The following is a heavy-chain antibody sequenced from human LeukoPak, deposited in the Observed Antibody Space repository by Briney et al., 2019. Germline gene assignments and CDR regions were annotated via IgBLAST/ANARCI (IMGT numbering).Heavy chain of an antibody. J-gene: IGHJ6*03. CDR1: GGSISSYY. D-gene: IGHD6-6*01. Sequence: SETLSLTCTVSGGSISSYYWSWIRQPPGKGLEWIGYIYYSGSTNYNPSLKSRVTISVDTSKNQFSLKLSSVTAADTAVYYCARRVAARPTYYYYYYMDVWGKGTTVTVSS. CDR2: IYYSGST. CDR3: ARRVAARPTYYYYYYMDV. V-gene: IGHV4-59*01.